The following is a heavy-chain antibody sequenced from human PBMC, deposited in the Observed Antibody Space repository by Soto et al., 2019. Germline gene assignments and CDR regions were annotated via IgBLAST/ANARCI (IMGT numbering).Heavy chain of an antibody. CDR3: ARGKDGYSY. Sequence: QVQLVESGGGVVQPGRSLRLSCEASGFTFSSYGMHWVRQAPGKGLEWVALIWSDGTNKYYADSVKGRFTISRDNSKNTLYLQMNTLRAEDTAVYYCARGKDGYSYWGQGTLATVSS. J-gene: IGHJ4*02. CDR1: GFTFSSYG. D-gene: IGHD2-15*01. CDR2: IWSDGTNK. V-gene: IGHV3-33*01.